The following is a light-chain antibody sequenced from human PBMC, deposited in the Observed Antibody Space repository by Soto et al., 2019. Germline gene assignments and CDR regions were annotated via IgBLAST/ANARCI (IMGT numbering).Light chain of an antibody. Sequence: QSALTQPASVSGSPGQSITISCTGTSSDVGDYKYVSWYQKHPGKAPKALIYEVSNRPSGVSNRFSGSKSGNTASLTISGLQAEDEADYYCTSYTTGNTLVFGPGTKVTVL. CDR1: SSDVGDYKY. V-gene: IGLV2-14*01. CDR3: TSYTTGNTLV. J-gene: IGLJ1*01. CDR2: EVS.